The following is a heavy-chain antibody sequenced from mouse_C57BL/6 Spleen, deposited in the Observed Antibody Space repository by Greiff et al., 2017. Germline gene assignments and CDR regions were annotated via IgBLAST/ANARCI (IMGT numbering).Heavy chain of an antibody. D-gene: IGHD1-1*01. V-gene: IGHV1-64*01. J-gene: IGHJ2*01. Sequence: QVQLKQPGAELVKPGASVKLSCKASGYTFTSYWMHWVKQRPGQGLEWIGMIHPNSGSTNYNEKFKSKATLTVDKSSSTAYMQLSSLTSEDSAVYYCARFITTVVATYYFDYWGQGTTLTVSS. CDR1: GYTFTSYW. CDR2: IHPNSGST. CDR3: ARFITTVVATYYFDY.